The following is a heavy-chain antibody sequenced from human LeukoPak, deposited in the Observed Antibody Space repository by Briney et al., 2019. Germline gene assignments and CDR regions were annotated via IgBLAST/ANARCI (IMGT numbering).Heavy chain of an antibody. V-gene: IGHV3-20*04. Sequence: GGSLRLSCAASGFTFDDYGMSWVRQAPGKGLEWVSGINWNGGSTGYAGSVKGRFTISRDNAKNSLYLQMNSLRAEDTALYYCARELGYSGYAALDYWGQGTLVTVSS. CDR2: INWNGGST. J-gene: IGHJ4*02. D-gene: IGHD5-12*01. CDR3: ARELGYSGYAALDY. CDR1: GFTFDDYG.